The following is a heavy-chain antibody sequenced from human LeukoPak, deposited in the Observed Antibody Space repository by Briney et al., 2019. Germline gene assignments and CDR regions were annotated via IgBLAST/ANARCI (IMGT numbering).Heavy chain of an antibody. J-gene: IGHJ4*02. D-gene: IGHD2-2*01. Sequence: ASVKVSCKASGYTFTSYGISWVRQAPGQGLEWMGWISAYNGNTNYAQKLQGRVTMTTDTSTGTAYMELRSLRSDDTAVYYCARLSRGYCSSTSCSMLDYWGQGTLVTVSS. V-gene: IGHV1-18*01. CDR1: GYTFTSYG. CDR2: ISAYNGNT. CDR3: ARLSRGYCSSTSCSMLDY.